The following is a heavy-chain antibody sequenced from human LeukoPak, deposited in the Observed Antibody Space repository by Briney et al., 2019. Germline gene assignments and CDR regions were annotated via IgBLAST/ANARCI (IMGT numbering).Heavy chain of an antibody. Sequence: GRSLRLSCAASGFTLDDYAMHGVRQAPGKGLEWVSGISWNSGSIGYADSVKGRFTISRDNAKNSLYLQMNSLRAEDTALYYCAKGEGFSGSYSPYYFDYWGQGTLVTVSS. V-gene: IGHV3-9*01. D-gene: IGHD1-26*01. CDR1: GFTLDDYA. CDR3: AKGEGFSGSYSPYYFDY. J-gene: IGHJ4*02. CDR2: ISWNSGSI.